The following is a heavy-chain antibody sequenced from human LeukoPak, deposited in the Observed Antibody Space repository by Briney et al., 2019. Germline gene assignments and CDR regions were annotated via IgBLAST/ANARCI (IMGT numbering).Heavy chain of an antibody. CDR1: GYTLTELS. D-gene: IGHD6-13*01. V-gene: IGHV1-24*01. CDR2: FDPEDGET. CDR3: AINTVAAAGTLEDY. J-gene: IGHJ4*02. Sequence: ASVKVSCKVSGYTLTELSMHWVRQAPGKGLEWMGGFDPEDGETIYAQKFQGRVTMTEDTSTDTAYMELGSLRSEDTAVYYCAINTVAAAGTLEDYWGQGTLVTVSS.